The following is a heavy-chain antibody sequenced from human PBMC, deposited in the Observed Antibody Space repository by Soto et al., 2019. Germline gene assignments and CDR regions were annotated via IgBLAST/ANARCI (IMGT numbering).Heavy chain of an antibody. CDR3: AKDTYSRSWYF. D-gene: IGHD2-2*01. CDR1: GYTFTSYV. V-gene: IGHV1-18*04. CDR2: ISAYNGNT. Sequence: GASGKVSCKASGYTFTSYVISLLLQAPGQGLEWMGWISAYNGNTNYAQKLQGRVTISRDNSKNTLYLQMNGLRAEDTALYYCAKDTYSRSWYFWGQGTLVTVSS. J-gene: IGHJ4*02.